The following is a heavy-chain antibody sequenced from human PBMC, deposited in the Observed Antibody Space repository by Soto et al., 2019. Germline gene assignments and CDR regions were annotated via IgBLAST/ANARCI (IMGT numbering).Heavy chain of an antibody. CDR2: IYYSGST. Sequence: QVQLQESGPGLVKPSETLSLTCTVSGGSISSYYWSWIRQPPGKGLEWIGYIYYSGSTNYNPSLKSRVTISVDTSKNQFSLKLSSVTAADTAVYYCARSSYDFWSGYSGYYYMDVWGKGTTVTVSS. CDR3: ARSSYDFWSGYSGYYYMDV. J-gene: IGHJ6*03. V-gene: IGHV4-59*01. CDR1: GGSISSYY. D-gene: IGHD3-3*01.